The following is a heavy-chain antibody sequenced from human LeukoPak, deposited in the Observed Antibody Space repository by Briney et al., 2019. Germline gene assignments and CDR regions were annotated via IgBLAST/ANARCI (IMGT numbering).Heavy chain of an antibody. D-gene: IGHD3-22*01. V-gene: IGHV1-46*01. CDR1: GGTFTSYY. CDR2: INPSGGST. J-gene: IGHJ1*01. Sequence: ASVKVSCKASGGTFTSYYMHWVRQAPGQGLEWMGIINPSGGSTSYAQKFQGRVTMTRDMSTSTVYMELSRLRSDDTAVFFCARGYYDSSDFEYFQHWGQGTLVTVSS. CDR3: ARGYYDSSDFEYFQH.